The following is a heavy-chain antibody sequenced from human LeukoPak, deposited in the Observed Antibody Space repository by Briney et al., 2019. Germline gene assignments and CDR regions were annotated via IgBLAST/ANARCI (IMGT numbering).Heavy chain of an antibody. Sequence: GGSLRLSCAASGFTFSSYAMHWVRQAPGKGVEYVSAISSNGGSTYYANSVKGRFTISRDNSKNTLYLQMGSLRVEDMAVYYCARVARDSSGYYYDYWGQGTLVTVSS. CDR1: GFTFSSYA. CDR2: ISSNGGST. V-gene: IGHV3-64*01. J-gene: IGHJ4*02. D-gene: IGHD3-22*01. CDR3: ARVARDSSGYYYDY.